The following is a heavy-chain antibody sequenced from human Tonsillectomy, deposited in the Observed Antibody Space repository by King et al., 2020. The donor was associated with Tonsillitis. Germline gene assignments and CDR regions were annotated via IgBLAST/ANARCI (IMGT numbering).Heavy chain of an antibody. Sequence: QLQESGPGLVKPSETLSLTCTVSGGSISSSSYYWGWIRQPPGKGLEGIGSIYYSGSAYYNPSLKSRVTISVDTSKNQFSLSLSSVTAADTAVYYCARHWGSYYFYMDVWGKGTTVTVSS. CDR2: IYYSGSA. J-gene: IGHJ6*03. V-gene: IGHV4-39*01. D-gene: IGHD3-16*01. CDR3: ARHWGSYYFYMDV. CDR1: GGSISSSSYY.